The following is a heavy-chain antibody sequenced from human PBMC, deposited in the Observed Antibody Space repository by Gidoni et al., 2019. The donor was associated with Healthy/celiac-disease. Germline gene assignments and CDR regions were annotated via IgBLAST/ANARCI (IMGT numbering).Heavy chain of an antibody. CDR3: TTVGVTTDYYYYYYMDV. CDR2: IKSKTDGGTT. D-gene: IGHD4-17*01. J-gene: IGHJ6*03. Sequence: EVQLVESGGGLVKPGGSLRLSCAASGFPFSNAWMSWVRQAPGKGLEWVGRIKSKTDGGTTDYAAPVKGRFTISRDDSKNTLYLQMNSLKTEDTAVYYCTTVGVTTDYYYYYYMDVWGKGTTVTVSS. V-gene: IGHV3-15*01. CDR1: GFPFSNAW.